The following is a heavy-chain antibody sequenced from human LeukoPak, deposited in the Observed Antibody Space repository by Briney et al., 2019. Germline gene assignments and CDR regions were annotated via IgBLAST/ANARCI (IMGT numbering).Heavy chain of an antibody. Sequence: GASVKVSCKASGGTFSSYTISWVRQAPGQGLEWMGRIIPILGIANYAQKFQGRVTITADKSTSTAYMELSSLRSEDTAVYYCALAGRNHYDSSGYYYYWGQGTLVTVSS. V-gene: IGHV1-69*02. CDR1: GGTFSSYT. CDR2: IIPILGIA. J-gene: IGHJ4*02. D-gene: IGHD3-22*01. CDR3: ALAGRNHYDSSGYYYY.